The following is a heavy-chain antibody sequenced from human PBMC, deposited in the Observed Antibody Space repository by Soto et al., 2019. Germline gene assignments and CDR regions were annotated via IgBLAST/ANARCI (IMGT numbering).Heavy chain of an antibody. V-gene: IGHV4-34*01. CDR3: ARKIRSRWLGAFDI. D-gene: IGHD3-10*01. CDR2: INHSGST. CDR1: GGSFSGYY. J-gene: IGHJ3*02. Sequence: QVQLQQWGAGLLKPSETLSLTCAVYGGSFSGYYWSWIRQPPGKGLEWIGEINHSGSTNYNPSLTSRVTISVDTSKNQFSLKLSSVTAADTAVYYCARKIRSRWLGAFDIWGQGTMVTVSS.